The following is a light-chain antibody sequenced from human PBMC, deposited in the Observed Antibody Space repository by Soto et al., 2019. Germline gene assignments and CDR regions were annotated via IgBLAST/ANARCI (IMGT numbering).Light chain of an antibody. CDR1: ETVSSY. CDR2: DAS. CDR3: LHRMNWPLP. Sequence: VLTQSPVTLSLSPGDRATLSCRASETVSSYLLWYQQKPGQDPRLLIYDASERATGIPARFSGSGSETDFTLTISSLEPEDFGVYYCLHRMNWPLPSAQGTRLAVK. J-gene: IGKJ5*01. V-gene: IGKV3-11*01.